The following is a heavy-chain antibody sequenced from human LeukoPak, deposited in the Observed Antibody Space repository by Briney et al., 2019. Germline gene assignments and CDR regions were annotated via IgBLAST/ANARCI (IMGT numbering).Heavy chain of an antibody. Sequence: APLKVSCKASGYTFTGFYMHCVRHTPGQGLEWMGRTNPNSGGTTYAQKFQGRVTMTRDTSISTAYMGLSRLRSDDTAVYYCARGDAFDIWGQGTMVTVSS. CDR3: ARGDAFDI. CDR1: GYTFTGFY. V-gene: IGHV1-2*06. J-gene: IGHJ3*02. CDR2: TNPNSGGT.